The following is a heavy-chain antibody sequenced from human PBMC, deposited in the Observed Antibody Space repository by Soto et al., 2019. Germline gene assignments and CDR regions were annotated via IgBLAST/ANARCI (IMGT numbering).Heavy chain of an antibody. D-gene: IGHD5-18*01. CDR1: GFTFSNAW. CDR3: TTTTMVGHFDY. Sequence: FQLVESGGGFVKPGGSLRLSCAASGFTFSNAWMSWVRQTPGKGLEWVGRIKTKSDGETTDYAAPVNGRFTISRDDSQNTLYLQMNRLKTEDTAVYYCTTTTMVGHFDYWGQGTLVTVSS. CDR2: IKTKSDGETT. J-gene: IGHJ4*02. V-gene: IGHV3-15*01.